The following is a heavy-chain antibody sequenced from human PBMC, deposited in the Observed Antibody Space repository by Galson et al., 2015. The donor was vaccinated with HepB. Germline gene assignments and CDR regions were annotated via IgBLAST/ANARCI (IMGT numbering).Heavy chain of an antibody. Sequence: SVKVSCKASGYTFTSYYMHWVRQAPGQGLEWMGIINPSGGSTSYAQKFQGRVTMTRDTSTSTVYMELSSLRSEDTAVYYCARGRGGWPYYYYGMDVWGQGTTVTVSS. CDR3: ARGRGGWPYYYYGMDV. CDR2: INPSGGST. V-gene: IGHV1-46*01. CDR1: GYTFTSYY. J-gene: IGHJ6*02. D-gene: IGHD3-10*01.